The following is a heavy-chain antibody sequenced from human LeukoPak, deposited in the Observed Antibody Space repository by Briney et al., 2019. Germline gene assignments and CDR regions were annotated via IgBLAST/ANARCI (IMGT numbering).Heavy chain of an antibody. CDR2: ISGNNDNP. CDR1: GSTFSNF. Sequence: ASVKVSCKASGSTFSNFVNWVRQAPGQGLEWIAWISGNNDNPNYGQKFQGRFTVTTDSSTSTAYMELRNLRSDDTAVYYCARDGTSTDDYWGQGTLVTVSS. V-gene: IGHV1-18*01. CDR3: ARDGTSTDDY. J-gene: IGHJ4*02. D-gene: IGHD2-2*01.